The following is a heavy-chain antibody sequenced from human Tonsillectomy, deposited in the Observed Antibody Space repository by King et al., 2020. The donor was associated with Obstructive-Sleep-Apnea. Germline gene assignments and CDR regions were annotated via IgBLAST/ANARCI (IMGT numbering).Heavy chain of an antibody. CDR2: IYTGGST. CDR1: GGSVSSYY. CDR3: ARDEGNGSGIYFNPSTSMDV. D-gene: IGHD3-10*01. Sequence: QLQESGPGLVKPSETLSLTCTVSGGSVSSYYWSWLRQPAGKGLEWIGRIYTGGSTNYNPSLKSRVTMSVDTSKNPFSLKLSSVTAADTAVYYCARDEGNGSGIYFNPSTSMDVWGQGTTVTVSS. V-gene: IGHV4-4*07. J-gene: IGHJ6*02.